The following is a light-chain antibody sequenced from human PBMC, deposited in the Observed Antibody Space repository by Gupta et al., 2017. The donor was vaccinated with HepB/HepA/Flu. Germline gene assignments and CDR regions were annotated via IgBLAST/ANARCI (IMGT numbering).Light chain of an antibody. Sequence: QSALTQPDSVSGSPGQSITISCAGSSSDIGAYNFVSWYQQHPGKAPKLIIYDVTNRPSGVSNRFSGSKSGNTASLTISGLQAEDEADYYCSSCTRSTTWEFGGGTKLTVL. V-gene: IGLV2-14*03. CDR2: DVT. CDR1: SSDIGAYNF. CDR3: SSCTRSTTWE. J-gene: IGLJ3*02.